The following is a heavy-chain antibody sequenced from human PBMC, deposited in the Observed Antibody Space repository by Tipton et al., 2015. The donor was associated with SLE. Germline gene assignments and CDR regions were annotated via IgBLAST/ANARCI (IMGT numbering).Heavy chain of an antibody. Sequence: TLSLTCAVYPGSVDGYYWSWIRQPPGKGLEWLGEINHGGYTIYNPSLKRRVTILIDRSNIQFSLNLKPVTAADTAVYYCARAPYCGADCHPDGFDVWGQGTMVPVSS. CDR3: ARAPYCGADCHPDGFDV. D-gene: IGHD2-21*02. V-gene: IGHV4-34*01. J-gene: IGHJ3*01. CDR1: PGSVDGYY. CDR2: INHGGYT.